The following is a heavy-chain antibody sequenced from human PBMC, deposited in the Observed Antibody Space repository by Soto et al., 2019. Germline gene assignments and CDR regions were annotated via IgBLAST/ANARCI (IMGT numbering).Heavy chain of an antibody. CDR1: GYTFIIYG. CDR2: ISGHSGNR. Sequence: QVQLVQSGAEVKKPGASVKVSCETSGYTFIIYGISWVRQAPGQGLEWLGWISGHSGNRKFAENFQDRVTLTADTSTNTVYMELRSLRSDDTAIYYCVRDAFPTITAGGVSPGDVWGQGTTVKVS. J-gene: IGHJ6*02. CDR3: VRDAFPTITAGGVSPGDV. V-gene: IGHV1-18*01. D-gene: IGHD2-8*02.